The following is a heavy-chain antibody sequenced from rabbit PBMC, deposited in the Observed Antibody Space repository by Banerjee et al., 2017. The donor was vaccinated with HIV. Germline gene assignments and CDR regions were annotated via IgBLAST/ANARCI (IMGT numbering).Heavy chain of an antibody. CDR1: GFSFSSSDY. CDR2: INVVTGKA. CDR3: ARDAAGREDFNL. D-gene: IGHD4-2*01. Sequence: QSLEESGGGLVQPEGSLTLTCKASGFSFSSSDYICWVRQAPGKGLEWIACINVVTGKAVYASWAKGRFTISKASSTTVTLQMTSLTAADTATYFCARDAAGREDFNLWGPGTLVTVS. V-gene: IGHV1S40*01. J-gene: IGHJ4*01.